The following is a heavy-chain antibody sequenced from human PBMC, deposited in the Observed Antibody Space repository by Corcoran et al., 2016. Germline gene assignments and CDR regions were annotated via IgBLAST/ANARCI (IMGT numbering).Heavy chain of an antibody. CDR1: GFTFSNYW. Sequence: EVQLVESGGGLVQPGGSLRLSCAASGFTFSNYWMSWVRQAPGKGLEWVANIKQYGSEKNDVASVKGRFTISRDNAQKSLYLQMNSLRAEDTAVYYWASEGPEGYGMDGWGQGTTVTVSS. J-gene: IGHJ6*02. V-gene: IGHV3-7*03. CDR3: ASEGPEGYGMDG. CDR2: IKQYGSEK.